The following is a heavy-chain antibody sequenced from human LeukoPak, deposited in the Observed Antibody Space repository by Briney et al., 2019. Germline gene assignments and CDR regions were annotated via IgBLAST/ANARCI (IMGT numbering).Heavy chain of an antibody. J-gene: IGHJ4*02. CDR2: IYYSGST. D-gene: IGHD6-19*01. V-gene: IGHV4-31*03. CDR3: ARGDSSGWNPSPFFDY. CDR1: GGSISSGGYY. Sequence: PSQTLSHTCTVSGGSISSGGYYWSWIRQHPGKGLEWIGYIYYSGSTYYNPSLKSRVTISVDTSKNQFSLKLSSVTATDTAVYYCARGDSSGWNPSPFFDYWGQGTLVTVSS.